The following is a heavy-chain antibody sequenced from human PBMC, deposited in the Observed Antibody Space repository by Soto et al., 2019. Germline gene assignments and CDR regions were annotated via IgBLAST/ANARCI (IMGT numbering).Heavy chain of an antibody. J-gene: IGHJ5*01. CDR2: IYHRGST. D-gene: IGHD2-2*02. CDR1: GGSISSGGYS. CDR3: SRGALGYCSSTSGYTAWFDS. V-gene: IGHV4-30-2*01. Sequence: QLQLQESGSGLVKPSQTLSLTCAVSGGSISSGGYSWSWIRQPPGKGLEWIGYIYHRGSTYYNPSLKRRVTISVDRSKNQCSLKLRSVTAADTAVYYCSRGALGYCSSTSGYTAWFDSWGQGTLVTVSS.